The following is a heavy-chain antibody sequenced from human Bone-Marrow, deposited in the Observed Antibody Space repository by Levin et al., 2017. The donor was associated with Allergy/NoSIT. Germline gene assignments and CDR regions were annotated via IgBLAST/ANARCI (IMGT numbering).Heavy chain of an antibody. CDR1: GGSIRMTTYY. CDR2: IHYSGNT. Sequence: SQTLSLTCTVSGGSIRMTTYYWGWVRQPPGKGLEWIGTIHYSGNTYYKPSLKSRVTLFVDTSKKQFSLRLSSVTAADTAVYYCARISPITTIRGLTPGAFDIWGQGTMVTDSS. CDR3: ARISPITTIRGLTPGAFDI. D-gene: IGHD3-10*01. V-gene: IGHV4-39*01. J-gene: IGHJ3*02.